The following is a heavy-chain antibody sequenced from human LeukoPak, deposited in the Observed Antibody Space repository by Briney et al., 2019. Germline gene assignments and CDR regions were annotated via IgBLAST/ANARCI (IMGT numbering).Heavy chain of an antibody. CDR3: AKTREYYYYYYMDV. V-gene: IGHV3-23*01. CDR2: ISGSGGST. Sequence: GGSLRLSCAASGFTFSSYAMSWVRQSPGEGLEWVSAISGSGGSTYYADSVKGRFTISRDSSKNTLYLQMNSQRAEDTAVYYCAKTREYYYYYYMDVWGKGTTVTVSS. D-gene: IGHD2-2*01. J-gene: IGHJ6*03. CDR1: GFTFSSYA.